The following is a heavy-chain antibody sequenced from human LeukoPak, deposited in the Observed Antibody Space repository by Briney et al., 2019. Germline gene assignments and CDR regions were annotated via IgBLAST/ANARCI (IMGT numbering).Heavy chain of an antibody. V-gene: IGHV3-7*01. D-gene: IGHD3-16*01. J-gene: IGHJ3*02. Sequence: GGSLRLSCAASGFTFSSCWMNWFRQAPGKGLEWVANIKEDGSEKHYVDSVRGRFTISRDNAKNSLYLQMNSLRTEDTAVYYCARPRGPADAFDIWGQGTMVTVSS. CDR3: ARPRGPADAFDI. CDR1: GFTFSSCW. CDR2: IKEDGSEK.